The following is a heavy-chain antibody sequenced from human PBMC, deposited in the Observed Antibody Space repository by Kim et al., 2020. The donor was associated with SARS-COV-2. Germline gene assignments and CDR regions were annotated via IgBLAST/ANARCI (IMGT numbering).Heavy chain of an antibody. CDR3: ARDARGPTYYGMDV. D-gene: IGHD4-17*01. Sequence: NPSLMRRVTISVDTSKNQFSLKLSSVTAADTAVYYCARDARGPTYYGMDVWGQGTTVTVSS. J-gene: IGHJ6*02. V-gene: IGHV4-39*07.